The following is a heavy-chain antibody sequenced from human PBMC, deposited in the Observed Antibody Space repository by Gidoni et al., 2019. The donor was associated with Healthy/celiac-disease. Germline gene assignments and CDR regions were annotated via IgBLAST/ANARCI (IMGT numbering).Heavy chain of an antibody. CDR1: GFTCSSYG. V-gene: IGHV3-30*18. J-gene: IGHJ4*02. Sequence: QVQLLESGGGVVHPGRSLTLSWPASGFTCSSYGMHWVRQAPGKGLEWVAVISYDGSNKYYIDSVTGRFTISRDNSKNTLYLQMNSLRAEDTAVYYCAKDSGEGFGELPYWGQGTLVTVSS. D-gene: IGHD3-10*01. CDR3: AKDSGEGFGELPY. CDR2: ISYDGSNK.